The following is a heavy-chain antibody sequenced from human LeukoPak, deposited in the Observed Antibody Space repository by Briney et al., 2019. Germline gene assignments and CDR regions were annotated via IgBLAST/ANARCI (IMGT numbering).Heavy chain of an antibody. V-gene: IGHV4-61*02. CDR1: GGSISSGSYY. D-gene: IGHD1-1*01. CDR2: IYTSGST. Sequence: PSETLSLTCTVSGGSISSGSYYWSWIRQPAGKGLEWIGRIYTSGSTNYNPSLKSRVTISVDTSKNQFSLKLSSVTAADTAVYYCARDHNWGFDYWGQGTLVTVSS. J-gene: IGHJ4*02. CDR3: ARDHNWGFDY.